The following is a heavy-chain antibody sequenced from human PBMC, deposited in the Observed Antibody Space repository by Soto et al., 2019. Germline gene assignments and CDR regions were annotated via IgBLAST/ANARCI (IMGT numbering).Heavy chain of an antibody. Sequence: PSESLSLTCTLSGGSISTYYWSWIRQPPGKGLEWIGYIYYSGSTNYNPSLKSRVTISVDTSKNQFSLKLSSVTAADTAVYYCARDGYEWGIETYYYYGMGVWGQGTKVTVSS. D-gene: IGHD1-26*01. CDR2: IYYSGST. V-gene: IGHV4-59*01. CDR1: GGSISTYY. J-gene: IGHJ6*02. CDR3: ARDGYEWGIETYYYYGMGV.